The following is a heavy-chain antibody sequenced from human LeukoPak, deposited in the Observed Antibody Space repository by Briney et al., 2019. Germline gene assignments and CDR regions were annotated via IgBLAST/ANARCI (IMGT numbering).Heavy chain of an antibody. CDR3: ARWGQVGAPRTDAFDI. CDR1: GFTFSSYG. D-gene: IGHD1-26*01. CDR2: ISNDGSKK. V-gene: IGHV3-30*03. J-gene: IGHJ3*02. Sequence: GGSLRLSCAASGFTFSSYGMHWVRQAPGKGLDWVAVISNDGSKKYYADSVKGRFTISRDNSKNTLSLQVSSLRTEDTAVYYCARWGQVGAPRTDAFDIWGQGTMVTVSS.